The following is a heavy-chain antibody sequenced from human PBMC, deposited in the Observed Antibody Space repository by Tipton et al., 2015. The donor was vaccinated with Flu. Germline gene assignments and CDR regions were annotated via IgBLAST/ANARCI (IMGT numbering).Heavy chain of an antibody. CDR1: GGFISSYY. CDR3: ARDRPNYYYYGMDV. J-gene: IGHJ6*02. CDR2: IYYSVST. Sequence: TLSLTCTVPGGFISSYYWSWIRQPPGKGLEWIGYIYYSVSTNYNPSLKSRVTISVDTSNIQFSLKLSSVTAADTAVYYCARDRPNYYYYGMDVWGQGTTVTVSS. V-gene: IGHV4-59*01.